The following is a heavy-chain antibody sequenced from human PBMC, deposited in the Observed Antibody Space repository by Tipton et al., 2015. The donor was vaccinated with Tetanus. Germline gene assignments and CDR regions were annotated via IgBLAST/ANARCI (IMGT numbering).Heavy chain of an antibody. Sequence: QLVQSGAEVRKPGESLKISCQASGYSFTNTWIGWVRQLPGKGLEWMAIIYPGDSDARYSPSFQGQVTISADKSSTTVYLHWSSLRASDTAMYYCARYDQSAFGGVVAWGQGTLDTVSS. CDR1: GYSFTNTW. CDR3: ARYDQSAFGGVVA. CDR2: IYPGDSDA. J-gene: IGHJ4*02. D-gene: IGHD3-16*02. V-gene: IGHV5-51*01.